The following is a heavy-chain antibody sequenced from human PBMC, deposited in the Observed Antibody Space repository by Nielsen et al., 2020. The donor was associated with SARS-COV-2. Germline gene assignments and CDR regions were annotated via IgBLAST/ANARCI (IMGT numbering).Heavy chain of an antibody. V-gene: IGHV3-11*05. D-gene: IGHD2-2*01. CDR3: ARVASYCSSTSCRTYYYYGMDV. CDR1: GFTFSDYY. CDR2: ISSSSSYT. Sequence: GGSLRLSCAASGFTFSDYYMSWIRQAPGKGLEWVSYISSSSSYTNYADSVKGRFTISRDNAKNSLYLQMNSLRAEDTAVYYCARVASYCSSTSCRTYYYYGMDVWGQGTTVTVSS. J-gene: IGHJ6*02.